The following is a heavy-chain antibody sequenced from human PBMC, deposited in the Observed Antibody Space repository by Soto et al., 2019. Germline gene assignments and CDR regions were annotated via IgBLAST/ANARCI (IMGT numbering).Heavy chain of an antibody. D-gene: IGHD6-13*01. J-gene: IGHJ4*02. Sequence: QVQLVQSGAEVKKPGASVKVSCKASGYTFTSYGISWVRQAPGQGLEWMGWISAYNGNTNYAQKLQGRVTMTTDTSTSTAYMELRSLSSDDTAVDYCARVRRYSSRWYPAPFDYWGQGSLVTVSS. CDR3: ARVRRYSSRWYPAPFDY. CDR1: GYTFTSYG. V-gene: IGHV1-18*04. CDR2: ISAYNGNT.